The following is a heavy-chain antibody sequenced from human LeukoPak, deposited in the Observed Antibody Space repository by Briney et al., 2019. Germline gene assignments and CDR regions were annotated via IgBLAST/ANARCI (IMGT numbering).Heavy chain of an antibody. J-gene: IGHJ4*02. CDR3: GSSTGYYSDYFDY. CDR1: GFTFGDYA. D-gene: IGHD3-22*01. V-gene: IGHV3-49*04. Sequence: PGGSLRLSCTASGFTFGDYAVSWVRQAPGKGLEWVGSIGSKAYGGTTEYAASVEGRFIISRDDSRGVAYLQMNSLKTEGTAVYYCGSSTGYYSDYFDYWGQGTLVTVSS. CDR2: IGSKAYGGTT.